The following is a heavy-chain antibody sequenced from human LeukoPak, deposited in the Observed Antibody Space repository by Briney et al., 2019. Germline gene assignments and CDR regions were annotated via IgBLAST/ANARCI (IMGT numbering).Heavy chain of an antibody. Sequence: SETLSLTCTVSGASISGYYWSWIRQPAGKGLEWIGRIYTSGSTNYNPSLKSRVTISVDTSKNQFSLKLSSVTAADTAVYYCARAGYYDFWSGYYHEAFDIWGQGTMVTVSS. D-gene: IGHD3-3*01. CDR1: GASISGYY. V-gene: IGHV4-4*07. J-gene: IGHJ3*02. CDR3: ARAGYYDFWSGYYHEAFDI. CDR2: IYTSGST.